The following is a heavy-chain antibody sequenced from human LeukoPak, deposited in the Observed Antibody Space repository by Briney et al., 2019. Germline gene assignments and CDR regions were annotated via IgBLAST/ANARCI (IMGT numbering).Heavy chain of an antibody. V-gene: IGHV1-2*02. Sequence: ASVKVSCKASGGTFSSYTISWVRQAPGQGLEWMGWINPNSGGTNYAQKFQGRVTMTRDTSISTAYMELSRLRSDDTAVYYCARDRQWFGELLVIWGQGTLVTVSS. CDR2: INPNSGGT. D-gene: IGHD3-10*01. CDR3: ARDRQWFGELLVI. CDR1: GGTFSSYT. J-gene: IGHJ4*02.